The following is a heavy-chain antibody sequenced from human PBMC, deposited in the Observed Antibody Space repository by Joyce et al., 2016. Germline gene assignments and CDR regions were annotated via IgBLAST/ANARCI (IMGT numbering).Heavy chain of an antibody. CDR1: GFTFSSYS. CDR2: LSSSSSYI. J-gene: IGHJ4*02. CDR3: ARSSYTNGIFDY. Sequence: EVQLVESGGGLVKPGGSLRLSVAASGFTFSSYSMSWVGQGPGKGLEVVSSLSSSSSYIKYTDSVKGRFTISRDNAKNSLYLQMNSLRVEDTAVYYCARSSYTNGIFDYWGQGTLVTVSS. D-gene: IGHD2-8*01. V-gene: IGHV3-21*01.